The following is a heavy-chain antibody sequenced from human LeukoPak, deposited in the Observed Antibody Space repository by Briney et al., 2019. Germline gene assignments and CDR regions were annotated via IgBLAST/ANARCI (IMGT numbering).Heavy chain of an antibody. CDR3: AKDYPDLTPATTTLGPFFDA. CDR1: GFTFSTYA. Sequence: PGGSLRLSCAASGFTFSTYAMTWVRQAPGKGLERVSTITSGLTTYYADSVRGRFTISRDNSKNTVYLQMYSLRAEDTALYYCAKDYPDLTPATTTLGPFFDAWGPGTLVTVSS. D-gene: IGHD4-11*01. J-gene: IGHJ4*02. CDR2: ITSGLTT. V-gene: IGHV3-23*01.